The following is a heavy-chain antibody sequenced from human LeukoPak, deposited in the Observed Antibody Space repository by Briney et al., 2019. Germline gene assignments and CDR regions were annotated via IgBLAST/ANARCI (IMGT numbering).Heavy chain of an antibody. V-gene: IGHV1-24*01. CDR2: YDPADDET. CDR3: ATSQTRGPWGFFDF. D-gene: IGHD3-16*01. CDR1: GYTLSEVS. J-gene: IGHJ4*02. Sequence: GASVKVSCKVSGYTLSEVSMHWVRQAPGKGLEWMGGYDPADDETVYTQKFQGRVTVTEDTSTDTAYMELSILRSDDAAVYYCATSQTRGPWGFFDFWGQGTLVTVSS.